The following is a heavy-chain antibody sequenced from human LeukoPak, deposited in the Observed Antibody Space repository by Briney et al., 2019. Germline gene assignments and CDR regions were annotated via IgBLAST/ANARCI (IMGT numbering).Heavy chain of an antibody. V-gene: IGHV4-61*01. CDR3: ARGPTLTTDY. CDR2: IYSSGST. J-gene: IGHJ4*02. Sequence: SETLSLTCTVSGGSVSSYYYHWDWLRQPPGKRLEWIGYIYSSGSTNYNPSLKSRVTMSLDTSKNQFSLHLNSVTAADTAVYYCARGPTLTTDYWGQGTLVTVSS. D-gene: IGHD4-11*01. CDR1: GGSVSSYYYH.